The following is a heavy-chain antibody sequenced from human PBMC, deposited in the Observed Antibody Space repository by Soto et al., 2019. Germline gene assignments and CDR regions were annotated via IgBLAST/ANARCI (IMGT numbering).Heavy chain of an antibody. CDR1: GFTFSNYW. Sequence: EVQVVESGGGLVQPGGSLRLSCTTSGFTFSNYWMHWVRQAPGKGLVWVSRVNNDGRNTIYTDSVKGRFTISRDNAKNTVYLEMNSLRADYTALYFCTRGGFMHAFDMWGQGTTVTVSS. D-gene: IGHD3-16*01. CDR2: VNNDGRNT. CDR3: TRGGFMHAFDM. V-gene: IGHV3-74*01. J-gene: IGHJ3*02.